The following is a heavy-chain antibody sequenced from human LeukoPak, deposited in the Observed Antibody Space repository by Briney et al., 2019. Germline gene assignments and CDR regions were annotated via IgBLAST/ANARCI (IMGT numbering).Heavy chain of an antibody. V-gene: IGHV3-23*01. D-gene: IGHD2-2*01. J-gene: IGHJ5*02. CDR1: GFTFSSYA. CDR2: ISGSGGST. Sequence: GGSLRLSCAASGFTFSSYAMSWVRQAPGKGLEWVSAISGSGGSTYYADSVKGRFTISRDNSKNTLYLQMNSLRAEDTAVYYCASNALLGYCSSTSCPWGQGTLVTVSS. CDR3: ASNALLGYCSSTSCP.